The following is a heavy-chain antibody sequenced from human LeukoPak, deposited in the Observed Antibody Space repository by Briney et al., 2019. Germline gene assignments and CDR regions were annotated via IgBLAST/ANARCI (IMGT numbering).Heavy chain of an antibody. D-gene: IGHD5-18*01. CDR3: ARDSIGYSYGTGY. Sequence: PGGSLRLSCAASGFTFSSYSMNWVRQAPGKGLEWVSSISSSSSYIYYADPVKGRFTISRDNAKNSLYLQMNSLRAEDTAVYYCARDSIGYSYGTGYWGQGTLVTVSS. V-gene: IGHV3-21*01. J-gene: IGHJ4*02. CDR1: GFTFSSYS. CDR2: ISSSSSYI.